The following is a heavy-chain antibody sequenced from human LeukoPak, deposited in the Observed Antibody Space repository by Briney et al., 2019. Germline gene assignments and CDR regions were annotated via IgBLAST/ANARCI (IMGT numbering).Heavy chain of an antibody. J-gene: IGHJ4*02. CDR3: ARGRGSSWYEKYYFDY. V-gene: IGHV4-59*01. CDR2: IYYSGST. Sequence: SETLSLTCTVSGGSISSYYWSWIRQPPGKGLEWIGYIYYSGSTNYNPSLKSRVTISVDTSKNQFSLKLSSVTAADTAVYYCARGRGSSWYEKYYFDYWGQGTLVTVSS. D-gene: IGHD6-13*01. CDR1: GGSISSYY.